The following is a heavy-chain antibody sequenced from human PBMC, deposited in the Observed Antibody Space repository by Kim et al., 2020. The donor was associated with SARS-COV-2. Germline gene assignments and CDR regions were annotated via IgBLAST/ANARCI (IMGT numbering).Heavy chain of an antibody. CDR1: GFTFSSYW. V-gene: IGHV3-7*05. Sequence: GGSLRLSCAASGFTFSSYWMSWVRQAPGKGLEWVANIKQDGSEKYYVDSVKGRFTISRDNAKNSPYLQMNSLRAEDTAVYYCARDSLYHAQAYYYYGMDVWGQGTTVTVSS. J-gene: IGHJ6*02. D-gene: IGHD2-2*02. CDR2: IKQDGSEK. CDR3: ARDSLYHAQAYYYYGMDV.